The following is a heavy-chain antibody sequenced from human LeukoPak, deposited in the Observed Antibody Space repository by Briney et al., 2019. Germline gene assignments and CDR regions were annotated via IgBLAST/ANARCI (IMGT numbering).Heavy chain of an antibody. CDR3: ARRSPQRPYNWFDP. CDR1: GGSFSGYY. J-gene: IGHJ5*02. Sequence: PSETLSLTCAVYGGSFSGYYWSWIRQPPGKGLEWIGEINHSGSTNHNPSLKSRVTISVDTSKNQFSLKLSSVTAADTAVYYCARRSPQRPYNWFDPWGQGTLVTVSS. D-gene: IGHD6-25*01. V-gene: IGHV4-34*01. CDR2: INHSGST.